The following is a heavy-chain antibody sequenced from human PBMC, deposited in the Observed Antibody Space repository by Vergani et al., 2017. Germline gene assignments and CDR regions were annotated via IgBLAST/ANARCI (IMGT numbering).Heavy chain of an antibody. V-gene: IGHV1-2*02. J-gene: IGHJ4*02. CDR3: ARGMITCGGAYYFDY. CDR2: INPNSGGT. D-gene: IGHD3-16*01. CDR1: GYTFTGYY. Sequence: QVQLVQSGAEVKKPGASVKVSCKASGYTFTGYYMHWVRQAPGQGLEWMGWINPNSGGTNYAQKFQGRVTMTRDTSISTAYMELSRLRSDDTAVYYCARGMITCGGAYYFDYWGQGTLVTVSS.